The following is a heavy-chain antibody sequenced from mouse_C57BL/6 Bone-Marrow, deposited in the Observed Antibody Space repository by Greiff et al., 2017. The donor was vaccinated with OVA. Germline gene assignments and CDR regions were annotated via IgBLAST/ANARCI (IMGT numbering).Heavy chain of an antibody. D-gene: IGHD1-2*01. Sequence: QVQLQQSGAELVKPGASVKLSCKASGYTFTSYWMHWVKQRPGQGLEWIGMIHPNSGITNYNEKFKSKATLTVDKSSSTAYMQLSSLTSEDSAVYYCASGALRRWYFDVWGTGTTVTVSS. CDR3: ASGALRRWYFDV. CDR1: GYTFTSYW. V-gene: IGHV1-64*01. J-gene: IGHJ1*03. CDR2: IHPNSGIT.